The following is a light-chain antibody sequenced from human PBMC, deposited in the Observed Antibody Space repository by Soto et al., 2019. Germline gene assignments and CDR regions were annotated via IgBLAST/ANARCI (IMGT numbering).Light chain of an antibody. J-gene: IGLJ3*02. V-gene: IGLV2-14*01. CDR2: DVN. CDR3: SSYSSTTPLV. Sequence: QSVLTQPASVSGSPGQSITISCTGTSSDVGGYNYVSWYQQRPGKAPKLMIYDVNNRPSGVSNRFSASKSGNTASLTISGLQAEDEADYYCSSYSSTTPLVFGGGTKLTVL. CDR1: SSDVGGYNY.